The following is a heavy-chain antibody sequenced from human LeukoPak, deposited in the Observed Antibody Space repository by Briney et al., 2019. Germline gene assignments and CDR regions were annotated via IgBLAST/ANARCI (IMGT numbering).Heavy chain of an antibody. CDR1: GGSISSYY. J-gene: IGHJ3*02. CDR3: ARDLRLLYYYDSSGYYTEAFDI. V-gene: IGHV4-59*12. Sequence: SETLSLTCTVSGGSISSYYWSWIRQPPGKGLEWIGYIYYSGSTNYNPSLKSRVTISVETSKNQFSLKLSSVTAADTAVYYCARDLRLLYYYDSSGYYTEAFDIWGQGTMVTVSS. D-gene: IGHD3-22*01. CDR2: IYYSGST.